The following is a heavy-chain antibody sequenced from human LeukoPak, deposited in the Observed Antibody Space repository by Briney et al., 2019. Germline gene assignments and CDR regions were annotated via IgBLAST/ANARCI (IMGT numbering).Heavy chain of an antibody. CDR1: GGSISSSSYY. CDR3: ARLFSQTTSYCSSTSCYRGYFDY. D-gene: IGHD2-2*01. CDR2: IYYSGST. Sequence: SETLSLTCTVSGGSISSSSYYWGWIRQPPGKGLEWIGSIYYSGSTYYNPSLKSRVTISVDTSKNQFSLKLSSVTAADTAVYYCARLFSQTTSYCSSTSCYRGYFDYWGQGTLVTVSS. J-gene: IGHJ4*02. V-gene: IGHV4-39*01.